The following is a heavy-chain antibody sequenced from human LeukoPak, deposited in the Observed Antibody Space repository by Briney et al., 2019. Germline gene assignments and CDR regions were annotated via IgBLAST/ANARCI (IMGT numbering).Heavy chain of an antibody. CDR2: ISAYNGNT. D-gene: IGHD6-13*01. Sequence: GASVKVSCKASGYTFTSYGISWVRQAPGQGLGWMGWISAYNGNTNYAQKLQGRVTMTTDTSTSTAYMELRSLRSDDTAVYYCARVAAAVSVDWFDPWGQGTLVTVSS. J-gene: IGHJ5*02. CDR3: ARVAAAVSVDWFDP. V-gene: IGHV1-18*01. CDR1: GYTFTSYG.